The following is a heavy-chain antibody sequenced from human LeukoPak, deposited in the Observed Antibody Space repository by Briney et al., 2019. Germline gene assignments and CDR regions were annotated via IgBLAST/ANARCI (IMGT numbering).Heavy chain of an antibody. J-gene: IGHJ4*02. V-gene: IGHV3-21*01. CDR3: ARVLEQLMAFG. D-gene: IGHD2-8*01. Sequence: GRSLRLSCEVSGFTISSYAMHWVRQAPGKGLEWVSSISSSSSYIYYADSVKGRFTTSRDNAKNSLYLQMNSLRAEDTAVYYCARVLEQLMAFGWGQGTLVTVSS. CDR1: GFTISSYA. CDR2: ISSSSSYI.